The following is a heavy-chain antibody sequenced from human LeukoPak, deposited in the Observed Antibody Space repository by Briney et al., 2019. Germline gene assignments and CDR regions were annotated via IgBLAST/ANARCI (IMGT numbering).Heavy chain of an antibody. D-gene: IGHD3-22*01. V-gene: IGHV3-53*01. CDR3: ARATPGYYAPDY. CDR1: GFTVSSNY. J-gene: IGHJ4*02. Sequence: GGSLRLSCAASGFTVSSNYMSWVRQAPGKGLEWVSVIYSGGSTYYADSVKGRFTISRDNSKNTLYLQMNSLRAEDTAVYYCARATPGYYAPDYWGQGTLVTASS. CDR2: IYSGGST.